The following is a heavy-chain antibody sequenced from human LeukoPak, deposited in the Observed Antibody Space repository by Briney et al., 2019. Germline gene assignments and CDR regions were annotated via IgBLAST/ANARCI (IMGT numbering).Heavy chain of an antibody. CDR3: ARGAEKILSFGEYPSDAFDI. CDR1: GFNFNNYV. Sequence: GGSLRLSCAASGFNFNNYVMHWVRQAPGKGLEWVTEISFDGRKKTYVDSVKGRFTISRDSPKNTVYLQMDSLRAEDTAVYYCARGAEKILSFGEYPSDAFDIWGQGTMVSVTS. D-gene: IGHD3-10*01. J-gene: IGHJ3*02. V-gene: IGHV3-30*03. CDR2: ISFDGRKK.